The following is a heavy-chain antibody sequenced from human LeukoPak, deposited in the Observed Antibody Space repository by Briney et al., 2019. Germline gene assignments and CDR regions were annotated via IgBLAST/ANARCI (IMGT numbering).Heavy chain of an antibody. CDR2: IYSSGST. CDR3: ARLAGSSLSDY. V-gene: IGHV4-4*09. J-gene: IGHJ4*02. Sequence: SETLSLTCTVSGGSISTDYWSWIRHSPGKGLEWIGYIYSSGSTNYNPSLKSRVTMSVDTSKNQFSLKLNSVTAADTAVYYCARLAGSSLSDYWGQGTLVTVAS. CDR1: GGSISTDY. D-gene: IGHD6-6*01.